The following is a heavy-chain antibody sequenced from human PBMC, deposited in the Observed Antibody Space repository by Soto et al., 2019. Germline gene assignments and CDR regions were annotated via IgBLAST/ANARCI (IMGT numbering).Heavy chain of an antibody. J-gene: IGHJ6*02. CDR3: ARALGYYYDSKYGMDV. CDR2: IYHSGST. D-gene: IGHD3-22*01. V-gene: IGHV4-30-2*01. CDR1: GGSISSGGYS. Sequence: SETLSLTCAVSGGSISSGGYSWSWIRQPPGKGLEWIGYIYHSGSTYYNPSLKSRVTISVDRSKNQFSLKLSSVTAADTAVYYCARALGYYYDSKYGMDVGGQGTTVTGS.